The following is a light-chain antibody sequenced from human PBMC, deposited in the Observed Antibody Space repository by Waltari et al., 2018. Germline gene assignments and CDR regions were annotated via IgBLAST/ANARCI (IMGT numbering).Light chain of an antibody. CDR3: QQGYNAPFT. CDR1: QGISSW. V-gene: IGKV1-12*01. Sequence: DIQMTQSPSSLSASVGDKVTITCRASQGISSWLAWYQQKQGKAPKLLIYSASSLQSGVPSRFSGSGSGTDYTLTISSLQPEDFATYYCQQGYNAPFTFGPGTKLDIK. CDR2: SAS. J-gene: IGKJ3*01.